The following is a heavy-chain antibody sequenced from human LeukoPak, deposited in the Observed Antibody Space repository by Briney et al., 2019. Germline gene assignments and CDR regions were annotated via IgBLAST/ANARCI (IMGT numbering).Heavy chain of an antibody. Sequence: PGGSLRLSCAASGFTFSSYAMSWVRQAPGNGLAWVSTIIGSGGDTYYADSVKGRFTISRDTSKNTLYLQMKSLRAEDTAVYYCAKAWAAAGTFASWGQGTLVTVSS. CDR3: AKAWAAAGTFAS. J-gene: IGHJ4*02. CDR2: IIGSGGDT. CDR1: GFTFSSYA. V-gene: IGHV3-23*01. D-gene: IGHD6-13*01.